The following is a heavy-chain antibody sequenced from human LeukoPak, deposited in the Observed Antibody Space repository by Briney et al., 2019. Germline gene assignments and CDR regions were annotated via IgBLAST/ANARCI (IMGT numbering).Heavy chain of an antibody. Sequence: ASVKVACKASGYTFTSYGISWVRQAPGQGLEWMGWISAYSGNTNYAQKLQGRVTMSTDTSTSTAYMELRGLRSDDTAVYYCARCRTSIVVVPAAIPQNFDYWGQGTLVTVSS. CDR2: ISAYSGNT. CDR1: GYTFTSYG. J-gene: IGHJ4*02. V-gene: IGHV1-18*01. D-gene: IGHD2-2*02. CDR3: ARCRTSIVVVPAAIPQNFDY.